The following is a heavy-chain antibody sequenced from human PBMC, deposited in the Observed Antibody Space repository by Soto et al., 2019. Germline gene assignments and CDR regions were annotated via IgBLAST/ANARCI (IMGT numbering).Heavy chain of an antibody. CDR2: ISSDGNHK. Sequence: QVKLVESGGGVVQPGRSLRLSCAASGFNVSAYTMHWVLQAPGKGLEWVAVISSDGNHKYYTDSVKGRFTNSRDTSTNTLYLQMNSLRAEDTAVYYCASWEQPLFDYWGQGTLVTVSS. J-gene: IGHJ4*02. V-gene: IGHV3-30-3*01. D-gene: IGHD1-26*01. CDR3: ASWEQPLFDY. CDR1: GFNVSAYT.